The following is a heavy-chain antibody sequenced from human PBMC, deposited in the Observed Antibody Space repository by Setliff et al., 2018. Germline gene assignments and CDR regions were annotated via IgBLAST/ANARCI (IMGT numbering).Heavy chain of an antibody. CDR2: ISGSGTYT. J-gene: IGHJ4*02. Sequence: GESLKISCAASGFTFSNFGMNWVRQAPGKGLEWVSSISGSGTYTYTADSVKGRFTISRDNAKNSLYLQMNSLRAEDTAVYYCARDGGEYWGQGTLVTVSS. CDR3: ARDGGEY. V-gene: IGHV3-21*01. D-gene: IGHD3-16*01. CDR1: GFTFSNFG.